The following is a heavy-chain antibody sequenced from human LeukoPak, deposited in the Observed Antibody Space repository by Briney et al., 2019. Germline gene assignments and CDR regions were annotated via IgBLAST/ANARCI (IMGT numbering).Heavy chain of an antibody. CDR3: ARERSPAGRKDY. CDR1: GGSISSYY. D-gene: IGHD6-19*01. Sequence: SETLSLTCTVSGGSISSYYRSWIRQPAGKGLEWIGRIYTSGSTNYNPSLKSRVTMSVDTSKNQFSLKLSSVTAADTAVYYCARERSPAGRKDYWGQGTLVTVSS. J-gene: IGHJ4*02. CDR2: IYTSGST. V-gene: IGHV4-4*07.